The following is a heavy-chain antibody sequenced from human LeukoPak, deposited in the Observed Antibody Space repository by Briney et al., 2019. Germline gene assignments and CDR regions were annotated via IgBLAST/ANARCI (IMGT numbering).Heavy chain of an antibody. J-gene: IGHJ4*02. CDR3: ARAGTCSSTSCDGGIEY. V-gene: IGHV3-21*06. CDR2: ISTTSTYI. CDR1: GFSFSSYN. Sequence: PGGSLRLSCAASGFSFSSYNMKWVRQAPGKGLEWVSFISTTSTYIYYADSVKGRFTVSRDNSKNLLYLQMDSLRVEDTAVYYCARAGTCSSTSCDGGIEYWGQGTLVTVSS. D-gene: IGHD2-2*01.